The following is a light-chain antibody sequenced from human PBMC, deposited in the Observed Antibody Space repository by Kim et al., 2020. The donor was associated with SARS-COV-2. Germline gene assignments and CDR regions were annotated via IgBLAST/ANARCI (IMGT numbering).Light chain of an antibody. CDR3: QQYNKWPPWT. CDR2: GAS. CDR1: ESVSNN. Sequence: ERVMTQSPATLSVSPGERATLSCRANESVSNNLAWYQQKPGQAPRLLIYGASTRATGIPARFSGSGSGTEFILTISSLQSEDFAIYYCQQYNKWPPWTFGQGTKVEI. V-gene: IGKV3-15*01. J-gene: IGKJ1*01.